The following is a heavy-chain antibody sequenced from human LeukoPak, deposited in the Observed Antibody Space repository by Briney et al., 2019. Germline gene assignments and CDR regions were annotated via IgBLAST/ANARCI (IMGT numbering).Heavy chain of an antibody. CDR1: GFTFSNCV. Sequence: GGSLRLSCAASGFTFSNCVMNWVRQPPGKGLEWVSVIGAGGVTTYYADSVKGWFTISRDNSKNTLFLQMNSLRVEDTAVYYCAKVPSGMTFRVGAFDVWGQGTMVTVSS. CDR3: AKVPSGMTFRVGAFDV. J-gene: IGHJ3*01. CDR2: IGAGGVTT. V-gene: IGHV3-23*01. D-gene: IGHD1-1*01.